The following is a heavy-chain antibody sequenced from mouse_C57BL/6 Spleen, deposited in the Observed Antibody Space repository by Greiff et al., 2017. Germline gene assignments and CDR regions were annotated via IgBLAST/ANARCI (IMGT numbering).Heavy chain of an antibody. J-gene: IGHJ4*01. CDR1: GFTFSSYA. CDR3: TRAGYYYAMDY. Sequence: EVQRVESGEGLVKPGGSLKLSCAASGFTFSSYAMSWVRQTPEKRLEWVAYISSGGDYIYYADTVKGRFTISRDNARNTLYLQMSSLKSEDTAMXYCTRAGYYYAMDYWGQGTSVTVSS. CDR2: ISSGGDYI. V-gene: IGHV5-9-1*02.